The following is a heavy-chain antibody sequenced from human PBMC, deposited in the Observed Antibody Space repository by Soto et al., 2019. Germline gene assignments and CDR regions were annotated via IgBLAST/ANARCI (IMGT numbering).Heavy chain of an antibody. CDR1: GFSLSTSGVG. J-gene: IGHJ4*02. V-gene: IGHV2-5*02. CDR2: IYWDDDK. Sequence: QITLKESGPTLIKPTQTLTLTCTFSGFSLSTSGVGVGWIRQPPGKALEWLALIYWDDDKRYSPSLKSRLTIPQDTSKNQVVLTMTNMDPVDTATYYCAHSRSGLGGANFDYWGQGTLVTVSS. D-gene: IGHD3-16*01. CDR3: AHSRSGLGGANFDY.